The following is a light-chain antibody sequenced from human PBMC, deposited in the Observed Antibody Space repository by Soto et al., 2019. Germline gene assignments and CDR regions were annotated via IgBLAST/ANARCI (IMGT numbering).Light chain of an antibody. CDR3: LQRSSWPS. Sequence: EIVLTQSPSTLSLSPGERATLSCRASQSISSYLAWHPQKPGQAPRLLIYDASTRATGVPDRFSGSGSGTDFTLTISSLEPEDFAVYYCLQRSSWPSFGGGTKVEIK. CDR1: QSISSY. V-gene: IGKV3-11*01. J-gene: IGKJ4*01. CDR2: DAS.